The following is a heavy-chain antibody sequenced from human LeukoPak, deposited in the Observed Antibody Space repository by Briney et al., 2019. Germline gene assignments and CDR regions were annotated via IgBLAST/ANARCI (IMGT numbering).Heavy chain of an antibody. CDR3: ARERAASSMVRGVPSYYYYYGMDV. V-gene: IGHV1-46*01. Sequence: ASVKVSCKVSGYTLTELSMHWVRQAPGQGLEWMGIINPSGGSTSYAQKFQGRVTMTRDTSTSTVYMELSSLRSEDTAVYYCARERAASSMVRGVPSYYYYYGMDVWGQGTTVTVSS. J-gene: IGHJ6*02. CDR1: GYTLTELS. D-gene: IGHD3-10*01. CDR2: INPSGGST.